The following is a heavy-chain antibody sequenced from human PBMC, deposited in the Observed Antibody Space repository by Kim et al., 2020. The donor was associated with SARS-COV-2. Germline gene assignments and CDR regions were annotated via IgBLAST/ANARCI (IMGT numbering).Heavy chain of an antibody. J-gene: IGHJ4*02. D-gene: IGHD3-22*01. V-gene: IGHV3-30*04. CDR1: GFTFSSYA. CDR3: ARPPLYDSSGYYYPPPFDY. CDR2: ISYDGSNK. Sequence: GGSLRLSCAASGFTFSSYAMHWVRQAPGKGLEWVAVISYDGSNKYYADSVKGRFTISRDNSKNTLYLQMNSLRAEDTAVYYCARPPLYDSSGYYYPPPFDYWGQGTPVTVSS.